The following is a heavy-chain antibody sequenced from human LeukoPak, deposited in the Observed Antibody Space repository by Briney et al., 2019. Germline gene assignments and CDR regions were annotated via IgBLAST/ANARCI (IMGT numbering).Heavy chain of an antibody. Sequence: AASVKVSCKASGYTFTSYGISWVRQAPGQGLEWMGWISAYNGNTNYAQKLQGRVTMTTDTSTSTAYMELRSLRSDDTAVYYCARLHNYYDSSGYFDYWGQGTLVTVSS. CDR1: GYTFTSYG. J-gene: IGHJ4*02. V-gene: IGHV1-18*01. CDR2: ISAYNGNT. CDR3: ARLHNYYDSSGYFDY. D-gene: IGHD3-22*01.